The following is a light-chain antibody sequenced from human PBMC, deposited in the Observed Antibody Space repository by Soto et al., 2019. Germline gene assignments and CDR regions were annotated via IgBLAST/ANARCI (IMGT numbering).Light chain of an antibody. CDR3: QQRSNWPLT. CDR1: QSVSSY. J-gene: IGKJ4*01. V-gene: IGKV3-11*01. CDR2: DAS. Sequence: EIVLTQSPATLSLSPGERATLSCRASQSVSSYLAWYQQKRGRAPRLLIFDASNRATGIPARFSGSGSGTYFTLTISSLEPEDFAVYYCQQRSNWPLTFGGGTKVEIK.